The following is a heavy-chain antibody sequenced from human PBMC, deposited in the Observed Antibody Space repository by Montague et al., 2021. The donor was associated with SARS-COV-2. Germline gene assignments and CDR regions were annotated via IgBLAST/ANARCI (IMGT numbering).Heavy chain of an antibody. CDR3: ARAFDWLSITRYWYFDL. V-gene: IGHV4-59*08. CDR2: IYYSGIT. D-gene: IGHD3-9*01. J-gene: IGHJ2*01. Sequence: SETLSLTCTVSGDSISGFYWNWIRQPPGKGLEWIGKIYYSGITNYNPSLKSRVTISVDTSKNQFSLKLSSVTAADTAVYYCARAFDWLSITRYWYFDLWGRGTLVTVSS. CDR1: GDSISGFY.